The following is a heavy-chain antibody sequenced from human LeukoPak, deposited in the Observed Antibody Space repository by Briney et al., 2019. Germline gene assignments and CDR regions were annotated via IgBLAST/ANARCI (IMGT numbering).Heavy chain of an antibody. J-gene: IGHJ4*02. D-gene: IGHD1-26*01. V-gene: IGHV1-46*01. CDR1: GYTFTSYY. Sequence: ASVKVSCKASGYTFTSYYMHWVRQAPGQGLEWMGIINPSGGSTSYAQKFQGRVTMTRDMSTSTVYMELSSLRSEDTAVYYCARDLGGSYSRKYYFDYWGQGTLVTVSS. CDR3: ARDLGGSYSRKYYFDY. CDR2: INPSGGST.